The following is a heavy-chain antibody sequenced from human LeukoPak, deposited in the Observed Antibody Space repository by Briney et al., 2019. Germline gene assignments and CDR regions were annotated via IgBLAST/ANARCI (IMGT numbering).Heavy chain of an antibody. J-gene: IGHJ4*02. CDR2: IWYDGRNQ. D-gene: IGHD5-18*01. Sequence: GRSLRLSCEGSEFNFGSFGMHWVRQASGKGLEWVAAIWYDGRNQHYADSVKGRFTISRDNSKNTLYLQMNSLRAEDTAVYYCAKFADTAMAYGELDYWGQGTLVTVSS. CDR1: EFNFGSFG. V-gene: IGHV3-33*06. CDR3: AKFADTAMAYGELDY.